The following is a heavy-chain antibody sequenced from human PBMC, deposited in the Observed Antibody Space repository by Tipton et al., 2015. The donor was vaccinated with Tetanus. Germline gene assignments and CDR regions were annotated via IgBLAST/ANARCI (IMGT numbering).Heavy chain of an antibody. Sequence: QVQLVQSGAEVKKPGASVKVSCKASGYTFTGYHLHWVRQAPGQGLEWMGWVNPKNSVTDSAQKFQGRVALTRDTSINTAYMELSRLGSDDTAVYYCAFGLAVAGSDALDFWGQGTMVTVSS. CDR3: AFGLAVAGSDALDF. CDR1: GYTFTGYH. CDR2: VNPKNSVT. V-gene: IGHV1-2*02. D-gene: IGHD6-19*01. J-gene: IGHJ3*01.